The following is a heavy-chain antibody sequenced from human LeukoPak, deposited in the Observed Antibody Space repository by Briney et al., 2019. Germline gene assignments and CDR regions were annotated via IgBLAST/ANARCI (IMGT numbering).Heavy chain of an antibody. J-gene: IGHJ6*03. D-gene: IGHD3-10*01. CDR1: RFTFSSYE. V-gene: IGHV3-48*03. CDR3: ARDGYHYYGSGTYFGYYYMDV. Sequence: GGSLRLSCAASRFTFSSYEMNWVRQAPGKGLEWVSYISGSGSAIYYADSVKGRFTISRDNAKNSLYLQMNSLRAEDTAVYYCARDGYHYYGSGTYFGYYYMDVWGKGTTVTISS. CDR2: ISGSGSAI.